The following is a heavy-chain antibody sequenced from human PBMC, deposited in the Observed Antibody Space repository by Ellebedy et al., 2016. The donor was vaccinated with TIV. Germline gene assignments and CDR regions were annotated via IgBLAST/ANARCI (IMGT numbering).Heavy chain of an antibody. D-gene: IGHD3-22*01. Sequence: MPSETLSLTCTVSGGSISSSSYYRGWIRQPPGKGLEWIGSIYYSGSTYYNPSLKSRVTISVDTSKNQFSLKLSSVTAADTAVYYCARTYDSKSRDYYYGMDVWGQGTTVTVSS. CDR3: ARTYDSKSRDYYYGMDV. J-gene: IGHJ6*02. V-gene: IGHV4-39*01. CDR2: IYYSGST. CDR1: GGSISSSSYY.